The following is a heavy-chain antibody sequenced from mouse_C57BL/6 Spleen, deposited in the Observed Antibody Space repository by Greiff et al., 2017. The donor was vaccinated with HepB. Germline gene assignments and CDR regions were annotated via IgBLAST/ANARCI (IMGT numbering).Heavy chain of an antibody. J-gene: IGHJ2*01. Sequence: QVQLKQSGAELVRPGASVTLSCKASGYTFTDYEMHWVKQTPVHGLEWIGAIDPETGGTAYNQKFKGKAILTADKSSSTAYMELRSLTSEDSAVYYCTRELLRSSFDYWGQGTTLTVSS. CDR3: TRELLRSSFDY. D-gene: IGHD1-1*01. CDR1: GYTFTDYE. CDR2: IDPETGGT. V-gene: IGHV1-15*01.